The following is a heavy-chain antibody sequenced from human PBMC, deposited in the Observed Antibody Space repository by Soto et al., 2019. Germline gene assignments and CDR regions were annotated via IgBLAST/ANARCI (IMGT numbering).Heavy chain of an antibody. Sequence: FMTIFCQALALICRRYVMKWVRHGSGKGRGGVAVISYDVSNRSYRHTVKTRFTTSRDDSQHRLYVQMNSPTAEDTAVYYCVRDRSSFYCSGRSCCIDPHFHCWGQGTLVTVSS. J-gene: IGHJ4*02. CDR3: VRDRSSFYCSGRSCCIDPHFHC. CDR2: ISYDVSNR. CDR1: ALICRRYV. D-gene: IGHD2-15*01. V-gene: IGHV3-30*04.